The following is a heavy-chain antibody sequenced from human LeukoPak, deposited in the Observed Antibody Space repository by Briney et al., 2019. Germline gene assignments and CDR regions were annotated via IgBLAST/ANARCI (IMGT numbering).Heavy chain of an antibody. J-gene: IGHJ4*02. CDR3: AKLSSGWYYYFDY. CDR2: ISGSGGST. D-gene: IGHD6-19*01. V-gene: IGHV3-23*01. CDR1: GFTFSSYA. Sequence: GGSLRLSCAASGFTFSSYAMSWVRQAPGKGLEWVSAISGSGGSTYYADSVKGRFTISRDNSKNTLYLQMNNLRAEDTAVYYCAKLSSGWYYYFDYWGQGTLVTVSS.